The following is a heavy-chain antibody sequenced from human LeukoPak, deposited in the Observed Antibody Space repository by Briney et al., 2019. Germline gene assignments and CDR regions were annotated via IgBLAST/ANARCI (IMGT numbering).Heavy chain of an antibody. CDR3: ARVVSSGWYSFDY. J-gene: IGHJ4*02. CDR1: GFTFSSYA. Sequence: PGGSLRLSCVASGFTFSSYAMHRVRQAPGKGLEWVAVISYDGSNKYYADSVKGRFTISRDNSKNTLYLQMNSLRADDTAVYYCARVVSSGWYSFDYWGQGTLLTVSS. D-gene: IGHD6-19*01. CDR2: ISYDGSNK. V-gene: IGHV3-30-3*01.